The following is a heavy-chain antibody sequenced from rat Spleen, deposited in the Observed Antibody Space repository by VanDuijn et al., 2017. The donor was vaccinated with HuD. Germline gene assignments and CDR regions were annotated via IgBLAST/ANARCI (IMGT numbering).Heavy chain of an antibody. Sequence: EVQLQESGPGLVKPSQSLSLTCSVTGYSITSNYWGWIRKLPGNKMEWMGYISYSSSTSYNPSLKSRISITRDTSKNQFFLQLNSVTTEDTATYYCARDNSGYWYFDFWGPGTMVTVSS. CDR1: GYSITSNY. CDR2: ISYSSST. CDR3: ARDNSGYWYFDF. D-gene: IGHD1-10*01. V-gene: IGHV3-1*01. J-gene: IGHJ1*01.